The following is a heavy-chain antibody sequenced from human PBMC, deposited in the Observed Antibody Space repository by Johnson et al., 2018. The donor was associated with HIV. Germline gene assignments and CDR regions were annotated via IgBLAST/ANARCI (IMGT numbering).Heavy chain of an antibody. CDR3: AKDMSRVVTPWAVSFDI. CDR1: GFTFDNFP. V-gene: IGHV3-9*01. CDR2: ISGDSGTI. D-gene: IGHD4-23*01. Sequence: VQLVESGGGLVQPGGSLRLSCPVSGFTFDNFPMHWVRQAPGKGLEWVSCISGDSGTIGYADSVKGRFTISRDNAKISLYLQMDSLRAEDTAVYYCAKDMSRVVTPWAVSFDIWGQGTMVTVSS. J-gene: IGHJ3*02.